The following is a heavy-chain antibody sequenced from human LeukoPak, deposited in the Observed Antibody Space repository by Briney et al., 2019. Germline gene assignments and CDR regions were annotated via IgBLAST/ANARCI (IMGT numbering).Heavy chain of an antibody. CDR2: ISSSGSYV. V-gene: IGHV3-21*01. D-gene: IGHD3-10*01. J-gene: IGHJ4*02. CDR1: GFSFSSYS. Sequence: GASLRLSCAASGFSFSSYSMNWVRLAPGKGLEWVSSISSSGSYVYYADSVKGRFTISRDNAKNSLYLQMNSLRAEDTAVYYCARQSGTCDYWGQGALVTVSS. CDR3: ARQSGTCDY.